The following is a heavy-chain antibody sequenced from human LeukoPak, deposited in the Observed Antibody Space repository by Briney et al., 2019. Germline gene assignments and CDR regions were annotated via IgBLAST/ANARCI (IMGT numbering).Heavy chain of an antibody. Sequence: TGGSLRLSCAASGFTFSDYYVSWIRQAPGKGLEWVSYISSSGSTIYYADSVKGRFTISRDNAKNSLYLQMNSPRAEDTAVYYCASESYSYGLYFDYWGQGTLVTVSS. J-gene: IGHJ4*02. D-gene: IGHD5-18*01. V-gene: IGHV3-11*01. CDR2: ISSSGSTI. CDR3: ASESYSYGLYFDY. CDR1: GFTFSDYY.